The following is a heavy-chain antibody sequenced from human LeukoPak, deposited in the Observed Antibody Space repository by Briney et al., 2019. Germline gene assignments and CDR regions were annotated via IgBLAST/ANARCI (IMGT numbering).Heavy chain of an antibody. Sequence: GGSLRLSCAASGFTFSNAWMNWVRQAPGKGLEWVGRIKSKTDGGTTDYAAPVKGRFTISRDDSKNSLYLQMNSLKTEDTAVYYCTTDLGGSYTRNYWGQGTLVTVSS. CDR2: IKSKTDGGTT. D-gene: IGHD1-26*01. CDR3: TTDLGGSYTRNY. V-gene: IGHV3-15*07. CDR1: GFTFSNAW. J-gene: IGHJ4*02.